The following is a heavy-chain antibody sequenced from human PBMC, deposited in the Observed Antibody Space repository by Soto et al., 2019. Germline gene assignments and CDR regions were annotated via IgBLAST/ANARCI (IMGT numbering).Heavy chain of an antibody. V-gene: IGHV4-34*01. Sequence: QVHLQQWGAGLLNPSETLSRTCAVDGGSFSGYYWSWIPQPPGKGLEWIGEINHRGSTNYNPSLKSRVTISVDTSKNQFSLKLSSVTAADTAVYYCARLALRFHGAFDIWGQGTMVTVSS. CDR3: ARLALRFHGAFDI. CDR2: INHRGST. CDR1: GGSFSGYY. J-gene: IGHJ3*02. D-gene: IGHD4-17*01.